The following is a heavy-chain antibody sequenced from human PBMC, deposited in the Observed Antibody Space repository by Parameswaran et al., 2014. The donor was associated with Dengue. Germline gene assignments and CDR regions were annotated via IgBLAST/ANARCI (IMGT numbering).Heavy chain of an antibody. V-gene: IGHV3-74*01. D-gene: IGHD3-16*01. Sequence: ESLKISCAASGFTFSSYWMHWVRQAPGKGLVWVSRINSDGSSTSYADSVKGRFTISRDNAKNTLYLQMNSLRAEDTAVYYCAREWGYFDYWGQGTLVTVSS. CDR1: GFTFSSYW. CDR2: INSDGSST. CDR3: AREWGYFDY. J-gene: IGHJ4*02.